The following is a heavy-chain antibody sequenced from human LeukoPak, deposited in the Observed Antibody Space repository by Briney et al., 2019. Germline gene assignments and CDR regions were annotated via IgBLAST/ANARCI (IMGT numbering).Heavy chain of an antibody. V-gene: IGHV4-39*01. D-gene: IGHD6-13*01. J-gene: IGHJ1*01. CDR2: MYYSGTT. CDR3: ASPGIAAAGQPPEYFQL. Sequence: SETLSLTCTVSGDSIRSSGYYWGWIRQPPGKGLEWIGSMYYSGTTYYNPSLKSRVTISVDTSKNHFSLRLSSVTADDTAVYYCASPGIAAAGQPPEYFQLWGQGTLVTVSS. CDR1: GDSIRSSGYY.